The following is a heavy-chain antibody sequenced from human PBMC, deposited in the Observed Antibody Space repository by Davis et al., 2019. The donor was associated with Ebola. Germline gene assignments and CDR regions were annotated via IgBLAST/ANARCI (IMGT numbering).Heavy chain of an antibody. V-gene: IGHV4-34*01. J-gene: IGHJ4*02. CDR3: ARGIAVAGID. CDR1: GGSFSGYY. D-gene: IGHD6-19*01. Sequence: PSETLSLTCAVYGGSFSGYYWSWIRQPPGKGLEWIGEINHSGSTNYNPSLKSRVTISVDTSKNQFSLKLSSVTAADTAVYYCARGIAVAGIDWGQGTLVTVSS. CDR2: INHSGST.